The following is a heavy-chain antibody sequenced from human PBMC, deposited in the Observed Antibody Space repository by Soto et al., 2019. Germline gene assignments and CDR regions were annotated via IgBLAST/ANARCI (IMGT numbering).Heavy chain of an antibody. V-gene: IGHV3-23*01. CDR2: ISGSGSRT. J-gene: IGHJ5*02. D-gene: IGHD2-15*01. Sequence: EMQLLETGGAVVPPGESLRLSCAASGFTFSHFAMSWVRQRPGKGLEWISGISGSGSRTYDADSVQGRFSIARDNPNSTLYLQMDSLRVEDTAVYYCAKGRRVGICSPLDLWGQGTLVTVSS. CDR3: AKGRRVGICSPLDL. CDR1: GFTFSHFA.